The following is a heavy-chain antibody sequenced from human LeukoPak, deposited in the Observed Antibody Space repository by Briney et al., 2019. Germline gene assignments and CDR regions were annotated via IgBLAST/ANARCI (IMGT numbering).Heavy chain of an antibody. CDR1: GGTFSTYV. V-gene: IGHV1-69*06. CDR2: IIPVFGTA. CDR3: ARVSYSGGDCYPVGNYYYYYMDV. Sequence: GASVKVSCKASGGTFSTYVISWVRQAPGQGLEWMGGIIPVFGTANYAEKFQDRVTITADKSTSTAYMELSSLRSEDTAVYYCARVSYSGGDCYPVGNYYYYYMDVWGKGTTVTISS. J-gene: IGHJ6*03. D-gene: IGHD2-21*02.